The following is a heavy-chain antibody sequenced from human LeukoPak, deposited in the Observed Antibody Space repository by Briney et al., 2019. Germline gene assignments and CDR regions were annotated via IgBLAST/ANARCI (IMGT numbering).Heavy chain of an antibody. D-gene: IGHD3-10*01. V-gene: IGHV4-4*07. Sequence: SETLSLTCTVSGGSISDYYWYWIRQPAGKGLEWIGRINTSGNTNYNPSLKSRVTISVDTSKNQFSLKLSSVTAADTAVYYCARVPFNYYGSGSWPYYYYGMDVWGQGTTVTVSS. CDR3: ARVPFNYYGSGSWPYYYYGMDV. CDR2: INTSGNT. J-gene: IGHJ6*02. CDR1: GGSISDYY.